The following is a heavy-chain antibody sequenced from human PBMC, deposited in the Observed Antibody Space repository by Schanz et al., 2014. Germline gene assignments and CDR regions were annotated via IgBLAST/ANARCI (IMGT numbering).Heavy chain of an antibody. CDR3: AREVGLYDRGGFDP. D-gene: IGHD3-22*01. V-gene: IGHV1-46*01. J-gene: IGHJ5*02. CDR2: INLSGGST. Sequence: QVQLVQSGAEAKKPGASVKVSCKASGYTFTSYSMHWVRQAPGQGLEWMGIINLSGGSTNNAQKFQGRLTMTRDTSTSTVYMELSSLRSEDTAVYYCAREVGLYDRGGFDPWGQGTLVTVSS. CDR1: GYTFTSYS.